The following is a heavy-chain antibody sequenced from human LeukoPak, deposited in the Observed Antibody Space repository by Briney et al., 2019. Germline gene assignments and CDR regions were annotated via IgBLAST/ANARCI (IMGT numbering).Heavy chain of an antibody. D-gene: IGHD6-13*01. V-gene: IGHV1-2*02. Sequence: ASVKVSCKASGYTFRGNYIHWLRQAPGQGLEWMGWIDANNGDTKSAHKFQGRVTMSMDTSITTAYMDLSSLSPDDAAVYYCARDPSSAALSFFDYWGQGTLVTVSS. CDR1: GYTFRGNY. CDR2: IDANNGDT. CDR3: ARDPSSAALSFFDY. J-gene: IGHJ4*02.